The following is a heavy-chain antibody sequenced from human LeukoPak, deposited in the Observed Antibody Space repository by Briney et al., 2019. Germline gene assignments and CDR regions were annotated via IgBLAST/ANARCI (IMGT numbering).Heavy chain of an antibody. J-gene: IGHJ4*02. V-gene: IGHV4-4*07. D-gene: IGHD6-19*01. CDR1: GGSISNYH. CDR3: ARRDYSSGWSFDK. Sequence: SETLSLTCTVSGGSISNYHWTWIRQPAGKGLGWIGQIHTSGSTNYNPPLKSRVTMSIDTTENQVSLTMRSVTAADTAVYYCARRDYSSGWSFDKWGQGTLVTVSS. CDR2: IHTSGST.